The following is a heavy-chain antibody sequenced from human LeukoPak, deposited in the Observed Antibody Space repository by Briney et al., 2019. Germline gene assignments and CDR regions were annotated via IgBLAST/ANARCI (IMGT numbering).Heavy chain of an antibody. Sequence: SETLSLTCTVSGGSISTYYWSWIRQPAEKGLEWIGRVSTSGTTQYNPSFKSRVTMSVDTSSNQFSLKLSSVTAAGTAVYYCARGSYYDTLTGYYRGSFDSWGQGTLVTVSS. V-gene: IGHV4-4*07. CDR2: VSTSGTT. CDR1: GGSISTYY. J-gene: IGHJ4*02. D-gene: IGHD3-9*01. CDR3: ARGSYYDTLTGYYRGSFDS.